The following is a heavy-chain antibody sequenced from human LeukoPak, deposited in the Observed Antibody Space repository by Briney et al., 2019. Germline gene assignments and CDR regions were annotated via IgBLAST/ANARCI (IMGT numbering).Heavy chain of an antibody. Sequence: GGSLRLSCAASGFSVSSNHVSWVRQAPGKGLEWVSVIYSGGNTYYADSVKGRFAISKDNSKNTLYLQMNSLRAEDTAVYYCARDPPLYYWGQGTLVTVSS. V-gene: IGHV3-53*01. CDR3: ARDPPLYY. CDR2: IYSGGNT. CDR1: GFSVSSNH. J-gene: IGHJ4*02.